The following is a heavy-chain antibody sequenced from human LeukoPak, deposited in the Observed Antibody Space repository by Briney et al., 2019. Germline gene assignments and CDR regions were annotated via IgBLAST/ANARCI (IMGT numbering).Heavy chain of an antibody. CDR3: AREVRYSYGPTLDYYYGMDV. D-gene: IGHD5-18*01. CDR1: GFTFSSYG. J-gene: IGHJ6*02. V-gene: IGHV3-30*02. CDR2: APYDGSNK. Sequence: GGSLRLSCAASGFTFSSYGMHWVRQAPGKGLEWVAFAPYDGSNKYYADSVKGRFTISRDNAKNSLYLQMNSLRAEDTAVYYCAREVRYSYGPTLDYYYGMDVWGQGTTVTVSS.